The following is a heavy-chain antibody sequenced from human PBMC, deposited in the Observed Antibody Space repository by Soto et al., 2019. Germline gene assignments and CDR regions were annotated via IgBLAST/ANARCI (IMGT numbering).Heavy chain of an antibody. CDR3: AREKVVSPPQYNGLDP. J-gene: IGHJ5*02. Sequence: QVQLQESGPGLVKPSQTLSLTCTVSGGSISSGGYYWSWIRQHPGKGLEWIGYIYYSGSTYYNPSRESRVTTSVDKSKNHFTLELSAVTAADTAVYYCAREKVVSPPQYNGLDPWGQGTLVTVS. CDR1: GGSISSGGYY. D-gene: IGHD2-15*01. V-gene: IGHV4-31*03. CDR2: IYYSGST.